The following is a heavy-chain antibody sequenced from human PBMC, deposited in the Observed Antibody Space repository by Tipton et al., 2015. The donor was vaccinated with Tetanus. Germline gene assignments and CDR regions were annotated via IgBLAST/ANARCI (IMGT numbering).Heavy chain of an antibody. CDR2: IHPSGIT. CDR1: GSLRSYY. V-gene: IGHV4-34*01. D-gene: IGHD5-18*01. Sequence: TLSLTCSVSGSLRSYYWSWIRQPPGRGLEWIGEIHPSGITTCNPSLESRVTLSQDTSKSQFSLKLNSVTAADTAVYYCARGVDRAKAGIDWGQGTLVTVSS. CDR3: ARGVDRAKAGID. J-gene: IGHJ4*02.